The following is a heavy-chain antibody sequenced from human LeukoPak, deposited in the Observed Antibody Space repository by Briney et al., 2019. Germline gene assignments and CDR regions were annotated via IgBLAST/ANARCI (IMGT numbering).Heavy chain of an antibody. CDR1: GGSINSSY. D-gene: IGHD3-10*01. CDR3: AGTYFYGSGSPPSDAFDV. V-gene: IGHV4-59*08. Sequence: PSETLSLTCTVSGGSINSSYWTWIRQPPGKGLEWIGNIYDSGSTNYSPSLKSRVTFSIDTSKNQFSLRLSSVSATDTAIYYCAGTYFYGSGSPPSDAFDVWGQGTMVTVSS. CDR2: IYDSGST. J-gene: IGHJ3*01.